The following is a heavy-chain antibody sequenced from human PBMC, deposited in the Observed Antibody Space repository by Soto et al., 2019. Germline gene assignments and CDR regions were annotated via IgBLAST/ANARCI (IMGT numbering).Heavy chain of an antibody. D-gene: IGHD3-16*01. J-gene: IGHJ4*02. CDR1: GGSFSGYY. V-gene: IGHV4-34*01. Sequence: QVQLQQWGAGLLKPSETLSLTCAVYGGSFSGYYWSWIRQPPGKGLEWIGEINHSGSTNYNPSLKSRVTISVATSKHQFSLKLRSVTAADTAVYYCARAWGRTQAWHWQYFDYWGQGTLVTVSS. CDR3: ARAWGRTQAWHWQYFDY. CDR2: INHSGST.